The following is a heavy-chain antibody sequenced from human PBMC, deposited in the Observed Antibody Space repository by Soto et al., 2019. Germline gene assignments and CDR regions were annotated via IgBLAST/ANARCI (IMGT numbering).Heavy chain of an antibody. Sequence: QVQLVQSGAEVKKPGSSVKVSCKASGGTFSSYAISWVRQAPGQGLEWMGGIIPIFGTANYAQKIQGRVTITADESTRTAYMELSSLRSEDTAVYYCARMTYYDCWSGSTVPPLFDPCGQGTLVTVSS. CDR1: GGTFSSYA. V-gene: IGHV1-69*01. CDR2: IIPIFGTA. CDR3: ARMTYYDCWSGSTVPPLFDP. D-gene: IGHD3-3*01. J-gene: IGHJ5*02.